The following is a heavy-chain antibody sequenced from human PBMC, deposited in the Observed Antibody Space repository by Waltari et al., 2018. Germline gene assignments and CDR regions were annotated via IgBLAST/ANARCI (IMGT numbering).Heavy chain of an antibody. CDR1: GYTFSNYG. V-gene: IGHV1-18*04. Sequence: QVQLVQSGAEVKKPGASVKVSCKASGYTFSNYGINWVRQAPGKGLGGMGYTSGNKDKKNNAQKPQGRVTMTTETSTTTTYMELGSLRSDDTAVYYCVRHLGAGGTGDYWGQGTLVTVSS. CDR3: VRHLGAGGTGDY. CDR2: TSGNKDKK. D-gene: IGHD3-10*01. J-gene: IGHJ4*02.